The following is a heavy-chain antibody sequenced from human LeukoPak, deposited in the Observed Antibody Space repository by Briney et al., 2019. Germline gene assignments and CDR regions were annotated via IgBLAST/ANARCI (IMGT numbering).Heavy chain of an antibody. V-gene: IGHV4-59*08. Sequence: SETLSLTCTVSGGSISSYYWSWIRQPPGKGLEWIGYIYYSGSTNYNPSLKSRVTISVDTSKNQFSLRLSSVTAADAAIYYCARAVSGRFDYWGQGTLVTVSS. D-gene: IGHD6-19*01. CDR3: ARAVSGRFDY. CDR1: GGSISSYY. J-gene: IGHJ4*02. CDR2: IYYSGST.